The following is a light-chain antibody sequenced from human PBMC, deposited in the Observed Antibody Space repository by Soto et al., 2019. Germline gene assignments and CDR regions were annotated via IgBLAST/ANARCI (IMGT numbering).Light chain of an antibody. CDR2: EVY. CDR3: CSYAGSSTWV. J-gene: IGLJ3*02. Sequence: QSVLTQPPSASGSPGQPVTISCTGTFNDVGGYNYVSWYQQHPGKAPKVIIYEVYKRPSGVPDRFSGSKSGNTASLTISGLQAEDEADYYCCSYAGSSTWVFGGGTKLTVL. V-gene: IGLV2-8*01. CDR1: FNDVGGYNY.